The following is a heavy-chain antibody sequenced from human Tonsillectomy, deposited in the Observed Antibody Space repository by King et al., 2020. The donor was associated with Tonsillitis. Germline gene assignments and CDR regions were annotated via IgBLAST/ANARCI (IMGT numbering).Heavy chain of an antibody. CDR2: IRSKANNYAT. J-gene: IGHJ4*02. CDR1: GFTFSGSV. Sequence: QLVQSGGGLVQPGGSLRLSCVVSGFTFSGSVMHWVRQTSGKGLEWIGRIRSKANNYATAYTASVEGRFTISRDDSKNTAYLRMNSLKTEDTAVYYCTTQNDHWGQGTLVTVSS. V-gene: IGHV3-73*01. CDR3: TTQNDH.